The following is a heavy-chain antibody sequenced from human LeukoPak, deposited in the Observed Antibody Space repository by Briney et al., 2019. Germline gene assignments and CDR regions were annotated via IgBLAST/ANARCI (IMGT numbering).Heavy chain of an antibody. CDR3: ARDPGGYSQDY. J-gene: IGHJ4*02. CDR2: IYYSGST. V-gene: IGHV4-39*07. CDR1: GGSISSSSYY. D-gene: IGHD1-26*01. Sequence: SETLSLTCTVSGGSISSSSYYWGWIRQPPGKGLEWIGSIYYSGSTYYNPSLKSRVTISVDTSKNQFSLKLSSVTAADTAVYYCARDPGGYSQDYWGQGTLVTVSS.